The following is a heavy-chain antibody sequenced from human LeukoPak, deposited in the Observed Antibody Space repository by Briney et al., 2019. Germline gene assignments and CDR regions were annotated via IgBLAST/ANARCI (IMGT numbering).Heavy chain of an antibody. CDR1: GFIFSSYW. Sequence: GGSLRLSCAASGFIFSSYWMSWVRQAPGKGLEWVANIKQDGSEKDYVDSVKGRFTISRDNAKNSLYLQMNSPRAEDTAVYYCARICGGDCSSYGMDVWGQGTTVTVSS. CDR2: IKQDGSEK. CDR3: ARICGGDCSSYGMDV. J-gene: IGHJ6*02. V-gene: IGHV3-7*01. D-gene: IGHD2-21*02.